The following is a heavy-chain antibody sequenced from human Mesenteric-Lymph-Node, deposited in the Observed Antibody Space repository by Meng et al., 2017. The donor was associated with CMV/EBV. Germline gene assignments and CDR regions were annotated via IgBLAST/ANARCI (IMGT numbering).Heavy chain of an antibody. CDR1: GFMFSNYE. CDR3: AKAVLPTAVGYYHGMDV. D-gene: IGHD2-15*01. J-gene: IGHJ6*02. CDR2: ISYDGINS. V-gene: IGHV3-30*04. Sequence: GGSLRLSCAASGFMFSNYEMNWVRQAPGKGLEWVAIISYDGINSYYARAVKGRFTIARDNSKNTLYLEMDSLRAEDTAEYYCAKAVLPTAVGYYHGMDVWGQGTMVTVSS.